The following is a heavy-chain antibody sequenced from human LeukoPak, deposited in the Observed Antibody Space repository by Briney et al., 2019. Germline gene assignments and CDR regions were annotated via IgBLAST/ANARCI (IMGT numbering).Heavy chain of an antibody. CDR2: IKSKTDGGTT. V-gene: IGHV3-15*07. D-gene: IGHD3-22*01. CDR3: ITDRYYYDSSGYYPYYYYGMDV. Sequence: TGGSLRLSCAVSGFTLSNAWMNWVRQAPGKGLEWVGRIKSKTDGGTTDYAAPVKGRFTISRDDSKNTLYLQMNSLKTEDTAVYYCITDRYYYDSSGYYPYYYYGMDVWGQGTTVTVSS. J-gene: IGHJ6*02. CDR1: GFTLSNAW.